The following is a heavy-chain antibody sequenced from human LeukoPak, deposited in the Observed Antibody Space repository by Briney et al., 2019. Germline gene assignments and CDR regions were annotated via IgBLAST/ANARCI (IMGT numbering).Heavy chain of an antibody. J-gene: IGHJ3*02. CDR1: GGSVSSGNYY. D-gene: IGHD5-24*01. CDR3: ARRERWLQSDAFDI. V-gene: IGHV4-61*01. CDR2: VYYSGST. Sequence: SETLSLTCTVSGGSVSSGNYYWSWIRQPPGKGLEWIGYVYYSGSTNSNPSLKSRVTISVDTSKKQFSLKLRSVSAADTAVYYCARRERWLQSDAFDIWGQGTVVSVSA.